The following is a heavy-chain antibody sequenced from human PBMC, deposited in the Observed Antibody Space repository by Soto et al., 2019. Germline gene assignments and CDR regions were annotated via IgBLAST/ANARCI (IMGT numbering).Heavy chain of an antibody. J-gene: IGHJ4*02. V-gene: IGHV4-61*01. Sequence: QVQLQESGPGLVKPSETLSLTCTVSGGSVSSGSYYWSWIRQPPGKGLEWIGYIYYSGSTNYNPSLKSRVTLAVDTSTNLFSLKLRPVTAAATAVYYCAREGGLGSLDYWGQRTLVTVSS. CDR3: AREGGLGSLDY. CDR1: GGSVSSGSYY. CDR2: IYYSGST. D-gene: IGHD2-15*01.